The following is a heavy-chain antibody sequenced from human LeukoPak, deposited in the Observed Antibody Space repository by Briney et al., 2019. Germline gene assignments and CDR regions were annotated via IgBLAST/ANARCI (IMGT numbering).Heavy chain of an antibody. Sequence: PGGSLRLSCAASGFTFSGSAMHWVRQASGKGLEWVGRIRSKANSYATAYAASVKGRFTISRDDSKNTAYLQVNSLKTEDTAVYYCTRMQTLYCGGDCWNPFDYWGQGTLVTVSS. CDR2: IRSKANSYAT. CDR1: GFTFSGSA. D-gene: IGHD2-21*01. V-gene: IGHV3-73*01. CDR3: TRMQTLYCGGDCWNPFDY. J-gene: IGHJ4*02.